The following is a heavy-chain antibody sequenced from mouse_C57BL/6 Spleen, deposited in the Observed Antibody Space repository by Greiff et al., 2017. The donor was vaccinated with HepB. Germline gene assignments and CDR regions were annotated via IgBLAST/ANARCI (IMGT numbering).Heavy chain of an antibody. Sequence: VQLQQSGAELAKPGASVKLSCKASGYTFTSYWMHWVKQRPGQGLEWIGYINPSSGYTKYNQKFKDKATLTADKSSSTAYMQLSSLTYEDSAVYYCAAHYITTVVAYYAMDYWGQGTSVTVSS. CDR3: AAHYITTVVAYYAMDY. V-gene: IGHV1-7*01. D-gene: IGHD1-1*01. CDR2: INPSSGYT. J-gene: IGHJ4*01. CDR1: GYTFTSYW.